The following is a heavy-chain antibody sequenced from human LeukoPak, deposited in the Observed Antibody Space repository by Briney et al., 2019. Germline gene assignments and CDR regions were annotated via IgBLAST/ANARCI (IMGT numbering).Heavy chain of an antibody. V-gene: IGHV1-18*01. CDR3: ARDEDYGDYGPFDY. J-gene: IGHJ4*02. D-gene: IGHD4-17*01. CDR2: INANNGNT. Sequence: ASVKVSCKASGYTYTSYGITWVRQAPGQGLEWMGWINANNGNTNYAQNLQGRVTMTTDTSTSTAYMEMRSLRSDDTAVYYCARDEDYGDYGPFDYWGQGTLVTVSS. CDR1: GYTYTSYG.